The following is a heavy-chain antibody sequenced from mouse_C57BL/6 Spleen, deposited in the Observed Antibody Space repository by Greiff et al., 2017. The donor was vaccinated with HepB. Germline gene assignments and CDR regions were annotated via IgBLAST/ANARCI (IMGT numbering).Heavy chain of an antibody. CDR3: ARPAITTVVATGYFDV. CDR2: IDPNSGGT. Sequence: VQLQQPGAELVKPGASVKLSCKASGYTFTSYWIHWVKQRPGRGLEWIGRIDPNSGGTKYNEKFKSKATLTVDKPSSTAYMQLSSLTSEDSAVYYCARPAITTVVATGYFDVWGTGTTVTVSS. V-gene: IGHV1-72*01. CDR1: GYTFTSYW. J-gene: IGHJ1*03. D-gene: IGHD1-1*01.